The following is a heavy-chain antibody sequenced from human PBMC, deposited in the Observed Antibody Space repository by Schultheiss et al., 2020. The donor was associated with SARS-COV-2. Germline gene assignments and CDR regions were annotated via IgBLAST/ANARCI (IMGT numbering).Heavy chain of an antibody. CDR1: GGSFSDYY. Sequence: SETLSLTCAVYGGSFSDYYWSWIRQPPGKGLEWIGYIYYSGSTNYNPSLKSRVTISVDTSKNQFSLKLSSVTAADTAVYYCARDGYSSSWSRWGQGTLVTVSS. J-gene: IGHJ4*02. D-gene: IGHD6-13*01. CDR2: IYYSGST. CDR3: ARDGYSSSWSR. V-gene: IGHV4-59*12.